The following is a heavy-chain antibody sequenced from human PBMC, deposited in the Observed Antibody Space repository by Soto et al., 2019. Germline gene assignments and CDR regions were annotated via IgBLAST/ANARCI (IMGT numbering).Heavy chain of an antibody. J-gene: IGHJ4*02. Sequence: GGSLRLSCAASGFTFSSYWMHWVRQAPGKGLVWVSRINSDGSSTSYADSVKGRFTISRDNAKNTLYLQMNSLRAEDTAVYYCARDQGRGSGWYVVDYWGQGTLVTVSS. CDR2: INSDGSST. CDR3: ARDQGRGSGWYVVDY. D-gene: IGHD6-19*01. V-gene: IGHV3-74*01. CDR1: GFTFSSYW.